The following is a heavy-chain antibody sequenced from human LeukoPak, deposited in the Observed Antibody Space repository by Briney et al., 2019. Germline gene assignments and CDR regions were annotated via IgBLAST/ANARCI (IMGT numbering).Heavy chain of an antibody. CDR1: GGSISSSSYY. Sequence: PSETLYLTCTVSGGSISSSSYYWGWIRQPPGKGLEWIGSIYYSGSTYYNPFLKSRVTISVDTSKNQFSLKLSSVTAADTAVYYCASTLSGYTAMVTDWFDPWGQGTLVTVSS. J-gene: IGHJ5*02. CDR3: ASTLSGYTAMVTDWFDP. D-gene: IGHD5-18*01. CDR2: IYYSGST. V-gene: IGHV4-39*01.